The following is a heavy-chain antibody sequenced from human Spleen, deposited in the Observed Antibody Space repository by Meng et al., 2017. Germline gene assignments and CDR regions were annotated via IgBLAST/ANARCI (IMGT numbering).Heavy chain of an antibody. D-gene: IGHD4-11*01. CDR1: GGSFSDYH. CDR3: ARGPTTMAHDFDY. CDR2: INHSGST. Sequence: QVQLQQWGDGLLKPSEPLSLTCVVSGGSFSDYHWSWIRQPPGKGLEWIGEINHSGSTNYNPSLESRATISVDTSQNNLSLKLSSVTAADSAVYYCARGPTTMAHDFDYWGQGTLVTVSS. J-gene: IGHJ4*02. V-gene: IGHV4-34*01.